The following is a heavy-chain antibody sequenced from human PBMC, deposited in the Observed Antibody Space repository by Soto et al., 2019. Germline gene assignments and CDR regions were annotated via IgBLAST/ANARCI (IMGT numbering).Heavy chain of an antibody. V-gene: IGHV3-21*04. Sequence: PGGSLRLSCAASGFTFSSYSMNWVRQAPGKGLEWVSSISSSSSYIYYADSVKGRFTISRDNAKNSLYLQMNSLRAEDTALYYCAGGECSSTSCHAYAFDIWGQGTMVTVSS. CDR1: GFTFSSYS. D-gene: IGHD2-2*01. CDR2: ISSSSSYI. J-gene: IGHJ3*02. CDR3: AGGECSSTSCHAYAFDI.